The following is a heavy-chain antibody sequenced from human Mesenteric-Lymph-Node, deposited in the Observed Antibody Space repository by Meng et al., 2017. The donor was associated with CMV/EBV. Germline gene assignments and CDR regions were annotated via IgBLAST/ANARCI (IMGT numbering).Heavy chain of an antibody. CDR2: ITPVFGTT. V-gene: IGHV1-69*13. Sequence: SVKVSCKASGYTFTDYYMHWVRQAPGQGLEWMGEITPVFGTTSYAPKFQDKVTITADESTSTVFMELRSLRSEDTAVYYCARVNDGRVHYHFDYWGQGTLVTVSS. J-gene: IGHJ4*02. D-gene: IGHD3-22*01. CDR1: GYTFTDYY. CDR3: ARVNDGRVHYHFDY.